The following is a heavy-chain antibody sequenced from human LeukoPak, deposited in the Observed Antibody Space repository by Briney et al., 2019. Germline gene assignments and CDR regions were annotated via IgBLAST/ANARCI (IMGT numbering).Heavy chain of an antibody. CDR1: GFTFSSYA. J-gene: IGHJ5*02. CDR2: ISGSGGST. Sequence: GGSLRLSCAASGFTFSSYAMSWVRQAPGKGLEWVSGISGSGGSTYHADSVKGRFTISRDNSKNTLFLQMNSLGSEDTAVYYCARDRNYDILTASNWFDPWGQGTLVTVSS. V-gene: IGHV3-23*01. D-gene: IGHD3-9*01. CDR3: ARDRNYDILTASNWFDP.